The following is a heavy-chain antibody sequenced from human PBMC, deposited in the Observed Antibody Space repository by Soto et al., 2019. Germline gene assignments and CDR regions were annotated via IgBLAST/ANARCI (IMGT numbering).Heavy chain of an antibody. Sequence: ASVKVSCKASGYSFTSLDINWVRQTAGQGLEWMGWMQPSTGRTGYAQKFQGRVTMTRDTSINTAYMELATLTSDDTAFYYCARGVSAGVDYWGQGTLVTVSS. J-gene: IGHJ4*02. D-gene: IGHD1-26*01. CDR2: MQPSTGRT. CDR3: ARGVSAGVDY. CDR1: GYSFTSLD. V-gene: IGHV1-8*01.